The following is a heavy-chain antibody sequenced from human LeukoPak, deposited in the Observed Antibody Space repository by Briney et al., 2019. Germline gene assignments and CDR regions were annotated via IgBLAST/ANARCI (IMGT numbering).Heavy chain of an antibody. J-gene: IGHJ4*02. Sequence: LAASVKVSCKASGGTFSSYAISWVRQAPGRGLEWMGGIIPIFGTANYAQKFQGRVTITTDESTSTAYMEPSSLRSEDTAVYYCAAHYYDSSGYFDYWGQGTLVTVSS. CDR3: AAHYYDSSGYFDY. CDR1: GGTFSSYA. V-gene: IGHV1-69*05. D-gene: IGHD3-22*01. CDR2: IIPIFGTA.